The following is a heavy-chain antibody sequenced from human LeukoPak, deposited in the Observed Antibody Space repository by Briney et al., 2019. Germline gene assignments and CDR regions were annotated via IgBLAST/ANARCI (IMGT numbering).Heavy chain of an antibody. CDR3: ARNRGSYLVPY. V-gene: IGHV1-2*06. Sequence: ASVKVSCKASGYTFTGYYMHWVRQAPGQGLEWMGRINPNSGGTNYAQKFQGRVTMTRDTSISTAYMELSRLRSEDTALYYCARNRGSYLVPYWGQGTLVTVSS. CDR2: INPNSGGT. D-gene: IGHD1-26*01. J-gene: IGHJ4*02. CDR1: GYTFTGYY.